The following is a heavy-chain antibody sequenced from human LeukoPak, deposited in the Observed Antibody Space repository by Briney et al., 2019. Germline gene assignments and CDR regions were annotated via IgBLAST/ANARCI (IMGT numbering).Heavy chain of an antibody. CDR1: GGTFSSHA. CDR3: ARLGSSSCPDCNY. D-gene: IGHD6-13*01. V-gene: IGHV1-69*10. Sequence: ASVKVSCKASGGTFSSHAMNWVRQAPGQGLEWMGGVIPILDITDYAQKFQGRLTITADKSTGTGYMELSSLRSEDSAVYYCARLGSSSCPDCNYWGQGTLVTVSS. CDR2: VIPILDIT. J-gene: IGHJ4*02.